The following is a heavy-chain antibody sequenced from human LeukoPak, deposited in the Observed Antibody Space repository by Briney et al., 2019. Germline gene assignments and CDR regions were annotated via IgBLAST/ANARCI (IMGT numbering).Heavy chain of an antibody. Sequence: GGSLRLSCAASGFTFSSYAMHRVRQAPGKGLEYVSAISSNGGSTYYANSVKGRFTISRDNSKNTLYLQMGSLRAEDMAVYYCAGGRDTAMVTYFDYWGQGTLVTVSS. V-gene: IGHV3-64*01. CDR2: ISSNGGST. D-gene: IGHD5-18*01. CDR3: AGGRDTAMVTYFDY. J-gene: IGHJ4*02. CDR1: GFTFSSYA.